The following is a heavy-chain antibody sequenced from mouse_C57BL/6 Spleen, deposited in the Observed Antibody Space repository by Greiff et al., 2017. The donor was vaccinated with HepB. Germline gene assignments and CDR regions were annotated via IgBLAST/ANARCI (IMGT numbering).Heavy chain of an antibody. CDR3: ARFDYHWYFDV. J-gene: IGHJ1*03. CDR2: ISYDGSN. CDR1: GYSITSGYY. Sequence: EVQLVESGPGLVKPSQSLSLTCSVTGYSITSGYYWNWIRQFPGNKLEWMGYISYDGSNNYNPSLKNRISITRDTSKNQFFLKLNSVTTEDTATYYCARFDYHWYFDVWGTGTTVTVSS. D-gene: IGHD2-4*01. V-gene: IGHV3-6*01.